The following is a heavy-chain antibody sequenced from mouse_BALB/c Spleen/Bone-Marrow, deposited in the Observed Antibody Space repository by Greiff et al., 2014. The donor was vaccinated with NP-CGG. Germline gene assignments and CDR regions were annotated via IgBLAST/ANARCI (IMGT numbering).Heavy chain of an antibody. D-gene: IGHD1-1*01. CDR3: AREVVATDYFDY. V-gene: IGHV1-14*01. CDR2: TNPFNDGT. CDR1: RYAFTSYV. J-gene: IGHJ2*01. Sequence: VQLKESGPELVKPGASVKMSCKASRYAFTSYVLHWVRQKPGQGLEWIGFTNPFNDGTKYNEKFKGKATLTSDKSSSTAYMELSSLTSEDSAVYYCAREVVATDYFDYWGQGTTLTVSS.